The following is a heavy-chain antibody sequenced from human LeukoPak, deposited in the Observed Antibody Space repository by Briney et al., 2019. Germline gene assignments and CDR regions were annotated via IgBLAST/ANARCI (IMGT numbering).Heavy chain of an antibody. Sequence: SETLSLTCSVSGVSVSSSIHYWSWIRQPPGKGFEWIGYIYYSGSTNYNYNPSLKSRVTISLDTSKNQFSLTLTSVTAADTAVYYCARERRVGSSGDYWGQGTLVSVSS. CDR1: GVSVSSSIHY. CDR2: IYYSGSTNY. CDR3: ARERRVGSSGDY. V-gene: IGHV4-61*01. D-gene: IGHD1-26*01. J-gene: IGHJ4*02.